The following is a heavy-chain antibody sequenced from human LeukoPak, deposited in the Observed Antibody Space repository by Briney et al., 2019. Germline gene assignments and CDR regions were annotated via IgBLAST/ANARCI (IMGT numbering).Heavy chain of an antibody. D-gene: IGHD6-19*01. V-gene: IGHV1-69*05. CDR3: AREDHTNGWYSFDS. Sequence: SVKVSCKTSGGTFTSYAITWVRQAPGQGLEWMGKIIPISGTTNYAQKFQGRATIITDESTSTAYMELSSLRSEDTAMYFCAREDHTNGWYSFDSWGQGTLVTVSS. CDR1: GGTFTSYA. CDR2: IIPISGTT. J-gene: IGHJ4*02.